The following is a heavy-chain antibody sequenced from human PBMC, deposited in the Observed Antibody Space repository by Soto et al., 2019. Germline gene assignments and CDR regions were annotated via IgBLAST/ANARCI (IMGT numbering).Heavy chain of an antibody. J-gene: IGHJ4*02. CDR2: IYYSGDT. D-gene: IGHD3-22*01. V-gene: IGHV4-31*03. CDR1: GGSISSGNYY. CDR3: ARSNDSSGYLDY. Sequence: QVQLQESGPGLVKPSQTLSLICTVSGGSISSGNYYWNWIRQHPGKGLEWIGYIYYSGDTYYNPSLKSRLTTSVDTSKNQFSLKLSSVTAADTAMYYCARSNDSSGYLDYWGQGILVTVSS.